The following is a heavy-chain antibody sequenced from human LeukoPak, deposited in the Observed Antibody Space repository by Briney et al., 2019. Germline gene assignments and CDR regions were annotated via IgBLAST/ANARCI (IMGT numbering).Heavy chain of an antibody. J-gene: IGHJ4*02. CDR2: ISWNSGTI. D-gene: IGHD2-15*01. CDR1: GFTFDDYA. Sequence: GRSLRLSCAASGFTFDDYAMHWVRQAPGKGLEWVSGISWNSGTIAYADSVKGRFTISRDNSKYTLYLQLTSLTTEDTAIYYCVKSDGGYCSRGSCYSGRGDYWGQGTLVTVSS. V-gene: IGHV3-9*01. CDR3: VKSDGGYCSRGSCYSGRGDY.